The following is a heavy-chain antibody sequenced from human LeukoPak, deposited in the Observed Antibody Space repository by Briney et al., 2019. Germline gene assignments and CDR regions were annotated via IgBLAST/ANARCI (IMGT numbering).Heavy chain of an antibody. V-gene: IGHV4-4*07. D-gene: IGHD1-26*01. J-gene: IGHJ6*03. CDR2: IYTSGGT. CDR3: ARVGATTPYYYMDV. CDR1: GGSISSYY. Sequence: PSETLSLTCTVSGGSISSYYWSWIRQPAGKGLEWIGRIYTSGGTNYNPSLKSRVTMSVDTSKNQFSLKLSSVTAADTAAYYCARVGATTPYYYMDVWGKGTTVTVSS.